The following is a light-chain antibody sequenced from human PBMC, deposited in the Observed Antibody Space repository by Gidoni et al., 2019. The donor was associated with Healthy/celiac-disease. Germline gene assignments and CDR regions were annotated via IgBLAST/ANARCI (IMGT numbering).Light chain of an antibody. CDR2: DVS. CDR1: SSDVGGYNY. CDR3: SSYTSSSTPFV. J-gene: IGLJ1*01. Sequence: QSALTQPASVSGSPGQSITISCTGTSSDVGGYNYVSWYQQHPGKAPKLMIYDVSKRPSGVSNRFSGSKSGNTASLTISVLQAEDEAAYYCSSYTSSSTPFVFGTGTKVTVL. V-gene: IGLV2-14*01.